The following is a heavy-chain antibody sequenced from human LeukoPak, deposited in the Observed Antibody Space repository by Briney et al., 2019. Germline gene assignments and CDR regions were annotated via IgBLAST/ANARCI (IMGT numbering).Heavy chain of an antibody. Sequence: GASVKVSCKASGYTFTSYGISWVRQAPGQGLEWMGWINPNSGGTNYAQKFQGRVTMTRDTSISTAYMELSRLRSDDTAVYYCARVTRQNWFDPWGQGTLVTVSS. CDR2: INPNSGGT. V-gene: IGHV1-2*02. J-gene: IGHJ5*02. CDR3: ARVTRQNWFDP. CDR1: GYTFTSYG.